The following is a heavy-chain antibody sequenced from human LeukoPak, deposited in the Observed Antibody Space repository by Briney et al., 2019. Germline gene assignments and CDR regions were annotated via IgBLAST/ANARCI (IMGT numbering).Heavy chain of an antibody. CDR3: ARGTHCSSTSCSVY. CDR2: IYSGGTT. J-gene: IGHJ4*02. Sequence: GGSLRLSCAASGFSVSSSYMSWVRQAPGKGLEWVSVIYSGGTTYYADSVEGRFTISRDNSKNTLDLQMNSLRAEDTAVYYCARGTHCSSTSCSVYWGQGTLVTVPS. D-gene: IGHD2-2*01. CDR1: GFSVSSSY. V-gene: IGHV3-53*01.